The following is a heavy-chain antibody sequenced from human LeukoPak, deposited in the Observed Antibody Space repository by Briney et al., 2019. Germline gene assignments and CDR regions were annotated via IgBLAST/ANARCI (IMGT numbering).Heavy chain of an antibody. D-gene: IGHD3-10*01. CDR3: AKDQAMVRGVINY. Sequence: PGGSLRLSCAASGFTFSSYWMSWVRQAPGKGLEWVANIKQDGSEKYYVDSVKGRFTISRDNAKNSLYLQMNSLRAEDTAVYYCAKDQAMVRGVINYWGQGTLVTVSS. CDR1: GFTFSSYW. CDR2: IKQDGSEK. V-gene: IGHV3-7*01. J-gene: IGHJ4*02.